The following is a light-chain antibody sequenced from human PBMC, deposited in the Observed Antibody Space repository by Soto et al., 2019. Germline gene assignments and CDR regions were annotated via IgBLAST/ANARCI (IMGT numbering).Light chain of an antibody. Sequence: DIQLTQSPSFLSASVGDRFTITCRASQGIRSYLAWYQQKPGKAPKLLIYVASTLQSGFPSRFSGSGSGTEFTLTISSLQPEDFATYYCQQLNTYPSFGGGTKVEIK. CDR2: VAS. J-gene: IGKJ4*01. CDR3: QQLNTYPS. CDR1: QGIRSY. V-gene: IGKV1-9*01.